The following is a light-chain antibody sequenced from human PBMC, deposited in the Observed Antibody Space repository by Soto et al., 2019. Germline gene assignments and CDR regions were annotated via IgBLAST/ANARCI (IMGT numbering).Light chain of an antibody. CDR1: SSDVGNYNY. CDR2: DVS. J-gene: IGLJ2*01. Sequence: QSVLTQPASVSGSPGQSITISCTGTSSDVGNYNYVSWYQQHPGKAPTLMIYDVSNRPSGVSNRVSGSKSGNTASLTISGLQTEDEAVYYCSSYTSSGTLVVFGGGTQLTVL. CDR3: SSYTSSGTLVV. V-gene: IGLV2-14*01.